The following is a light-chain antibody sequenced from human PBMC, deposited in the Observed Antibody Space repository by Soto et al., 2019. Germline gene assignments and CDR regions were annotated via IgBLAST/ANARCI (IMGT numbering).Light chain of an antibody. V-gene: IGKV3D-11*01. CDR2: DAS. CDR1: RGVSSY. J-gene: IGKJ3*01. CDR3: QQRSNWHPFT. Sequence: EIVLTQSPATLSLSPGERATLSCRASRGVSSYLAWHQLKPGQAPRLLIYDASNRATGIPARFSGSGPGTDFTLTISSLEPEDFAVYYCQQRSNWHPFTFGPGTKVDIK.